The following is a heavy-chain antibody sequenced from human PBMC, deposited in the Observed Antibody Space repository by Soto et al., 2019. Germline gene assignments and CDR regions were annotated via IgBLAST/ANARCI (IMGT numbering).Heavy chain of an antibody. D-gene: IGHD2-2*02. Sequence: GESLKISCKGSGYSFTSHWIAWVRQMPGKGLESMAIIYPGDSDIQYSPSFQGQVSVSADKSVSTAYLQWSSLEASDTAIYFCSRLGHYCSSPSCYTGYFYSGLDVWGQGTTVTVSS. J-gene: IGHJ6*02. CDR2: IYPGDSDI. CDR3: SRLGHYCSSPSCYTGYFYSGLDV. V-gene: IGHV5-51*01. CDR1: GYSFTSHW.